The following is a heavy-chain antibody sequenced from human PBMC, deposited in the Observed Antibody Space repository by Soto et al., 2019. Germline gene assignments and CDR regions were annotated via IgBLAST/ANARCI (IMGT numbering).Heavy chain of an antibody. D-gene: IGHD6-19*01. CDR3: ARDRYSSGWYDLDY. Sequence: QVQLVEAGGGVVQPGRSLRLSCAASGFTFSSYGMHWVRQAPGKGLEWVAVIWYDGRNKYYADSVKGRFTISRDNSKNTLYLQMNSLRDEDTSVYYCARDRYSSGWYDLDYWGQGTLVNVSS. CDR1: GFTFSSYG. J-gene: IGHJ4*02. V-gene: IGHV3-33*01. CDR2: IWYDGRNK.